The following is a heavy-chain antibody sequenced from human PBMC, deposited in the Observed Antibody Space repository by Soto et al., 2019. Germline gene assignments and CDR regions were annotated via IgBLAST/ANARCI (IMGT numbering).Heavy chain of an antibody. V-gene: IGHV3-48*01. D-gene: IGHD3-3*01. J-gene: IGHJ4*02. CDR3: ARGPPYDFWSGYYPYYFDY. CDR2: ISSNSSTI. Sequence: WGSLRLSCAASGFTFSSYSMNWVRQAPGKGLEWVSYISSNSSTIYYADSVKGRFTISRDNAKNSLYLQMNSLRAEDTAVYYCARGPPYDFWSGYYPYYFDYWGQGTLVTVSS. CDR1: GFTFSSYS.